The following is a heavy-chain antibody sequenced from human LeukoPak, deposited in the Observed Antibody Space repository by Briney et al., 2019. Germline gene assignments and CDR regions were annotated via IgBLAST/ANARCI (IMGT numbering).Heavy chain of an antibody. J-gene: IGHJ4*02. D-gene: IGHD3-22*01. Sequence: GGSLRLSCAASGFTFNNYAMNWVRQAPGKGLQWVSTISGSGGTTYYADFVKGRFTISRDNSKNTLYLQMNSLRAEDTAVYYCAKESTMIVVGNFDYWGQGTLVTVSS. V-gene: IGHV3-23*01. CDR2: ISGSGGTT. CDR1: GFTFNNYA. CDR3: AKESTMIVVGNFDY.